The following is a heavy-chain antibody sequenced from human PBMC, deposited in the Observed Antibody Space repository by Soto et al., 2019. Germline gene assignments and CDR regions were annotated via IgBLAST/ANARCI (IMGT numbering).Heavy chain of an antibody. CDR3: AREDISGWYSDYYYGMDV. D-gene: IGHD6-19*01. CDR1: GYTFTSYD. J-gene: IGHJ6*02. Sequence: ASVKVSCKASGYTFTSYDINWVRQATGQGLEWMGWMNPNSGNTGYAQKFQGRVTMTRNTSISTAYMELSSLRSEDTAVYYCAREDISGWYSDYYYGMDVWGQGTTVTGSS. CDR2: MNPNSGNT. V-gene: IGHV1-8*01.